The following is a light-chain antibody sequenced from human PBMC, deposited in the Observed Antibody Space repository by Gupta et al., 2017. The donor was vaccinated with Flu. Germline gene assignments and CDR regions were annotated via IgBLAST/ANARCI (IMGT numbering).Light chain of an antibody. CDR2: NNN. V-gene: IGLV1-44*01. Sequence: QSVLTQPPSASGTPGQRVTISCSGSSSTIGSNIVNWYQHLPGTAPKLLIYNNNQRPSGVPDRFSGSKSGTSASLAISGLQSEDEDDYYCAAWDDSVNGRVFGGGTKLTVL. CDR1: SSTIGSNI. CDR3: AAWDDSVNGRV. J-gene: IGLJ3*02.